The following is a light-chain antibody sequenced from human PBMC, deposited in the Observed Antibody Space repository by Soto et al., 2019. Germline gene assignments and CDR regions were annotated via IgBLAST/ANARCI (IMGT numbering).Light chain of an antibody. J-gene: IGLJ1*01. CDR3: SSYAGSNKPSYG. CDR1: SSDVGGCNY. CDR2: EVS. Sequence: QSVLTQPPSASGSPGQSVTISCTGTSSDVGGCNYVSWDQQHPGKAPKLMIYEVSKRPSGVPDRFSGSKSGNTASLTVSGLQAEDEADYFCSSYAGSNKPSYGFGTGTKVTVL. V-gene: IGLV2-8*01.